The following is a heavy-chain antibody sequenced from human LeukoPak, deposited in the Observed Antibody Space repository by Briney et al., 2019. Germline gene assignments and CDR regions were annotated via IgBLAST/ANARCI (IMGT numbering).Heavy chain of an antibody. D-gene: IGHD6-13*01. CDR2: IYHSGST. CDR1: GGSISSGGYS. CDR3: ARGAAAAPTEFDY. V-gene: IGHV4-30-2*01. Sequence: SETLSLTCAVSGGSISSGGYSWSWIRQPPGKGLEWIGYIYHSGSTYYNPSLKSRVTISVDRSKNQFSLKLSSVTAADTAVYYCARGAAAAPTEFDYWGQGTLVTVSS. J-gene: IGHJ4*02.